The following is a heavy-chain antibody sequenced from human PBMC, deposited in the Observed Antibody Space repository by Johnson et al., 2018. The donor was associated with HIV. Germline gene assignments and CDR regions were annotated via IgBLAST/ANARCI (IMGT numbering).Heavy chain of an antibody. V-gene: IGHV3-66*01. CDR2: ISSGGNT. CDR1: GFSVSDSY. CDR3: AKDWDRWLQPPGDAFDI. Sequence: VQVVESGGGLVQPGGSLRLSCAASGFSVSDSYVSWVRQAAGRGLEWVSVISSGGNTYYADSVKGRFTLSRDTSKNTLYLQMNSLRADDTAVYYCAKDWDRWLQPPGDAFDIWGQGTMVTVSS. D-gene: IGHD5-24*01. J-gene: IGHJ3*02.